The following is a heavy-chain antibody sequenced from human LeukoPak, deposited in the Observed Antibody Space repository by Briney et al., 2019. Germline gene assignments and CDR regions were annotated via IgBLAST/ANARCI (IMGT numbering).Heavy chain of an antibody. CDR2: ISGDGGRT. D-gene: IGHD3-22*01. Sequence: GGSLRLSCAASGFTFDDYAMHWVRQTPGKGLEWLSVISGDGGRTYYAASVEGRFTTSRDNSDNSLSLQMNSLTTEDTAFYYCAKGLHHYYDSSGFDYWGQGTLVTVSS. V-gene: IGHV3-43*02. CDR3: AKGLHHYYDSSGFDY. CDR1: GFTFDDYA. J-gene: IGHJ4*02.